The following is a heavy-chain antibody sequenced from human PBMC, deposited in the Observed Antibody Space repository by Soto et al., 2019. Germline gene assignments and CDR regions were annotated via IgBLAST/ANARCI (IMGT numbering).Heavy chain of an antibody. CDR1: GYSFSSYT. CDR3: VRESNQWPDF. CDR2: IRAYNGNT. Sequence: QVQLVQSGGEVKKPGASVTVSCKASGYSFSSYTINWVRQAPGQGLEWLGWIRAYNGNTKYVEKLQGRVAMTTDTSTITACMGLRNRRSDDTSVYYCVRESNQWPDFWGPGTLVTVSS. V-gene: IGHV1-18*04. J-gene: IGHJ4*02. D-gene: IGHD6-19*01.